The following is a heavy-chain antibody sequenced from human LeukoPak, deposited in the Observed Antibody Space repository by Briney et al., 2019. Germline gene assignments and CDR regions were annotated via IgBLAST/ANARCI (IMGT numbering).Heavy chain of an antibody. J-gene: IGHJ4*02. CDR3: AREPKDIRTLDY. D-gene: IGHD1-14*01. CDR1: GGAIKRYY. CDR2: IYTSGST. Sequence: SETLSLPCSVSGGAIKRYYGSGIRQPTGKGLEWIGRIYTSGSTNYNPYLKSRVTMSVDKSKNQFSLKLSSVTAADTAVYYCAREPKDIRTLDYWGQGTLVTVSS. V-gene: IGHV4-4*07.